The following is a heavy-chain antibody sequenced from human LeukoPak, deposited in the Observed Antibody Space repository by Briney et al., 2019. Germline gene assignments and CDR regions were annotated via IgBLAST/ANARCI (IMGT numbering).Heavy chain of an antibody. J-gene: IGHJ4*02. CDR3: ASRGAFDWLFPRDY. CDR2: ISSSSSYI. CDR1: GFTFSSYS. Sequence: KPGGSLRLSRAASGFTFSSYSMNWVRQAPGKGLEWVSSISSSSSYIYYADSVKGRFTISRDNAKNSLYLQMNSLRAEDTAVYYCASRGAFDWLFPRDYWGQGTLVTVSS. D-gene: IGHD3-9*01. V-gene: IGHV3-21*01.